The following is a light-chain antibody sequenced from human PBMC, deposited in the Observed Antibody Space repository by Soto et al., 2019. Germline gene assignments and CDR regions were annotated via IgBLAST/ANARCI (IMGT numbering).Light chain of an antibody. Sequence: QSVLPQPPSASGTPGQRVTISCSGSSSNIGSNTVNLYQQLPGTSPKLLIYSNNQRPSGVPDRFSGSKSGTSASLAIGGLQSEDEADYYCAAWDDGLKGVVFGGETNFTVI. J-gene: IGLJ2*01. CDR1: SSNIGSNT. V-gene: IGLV1-44*01. CDR3: AAWDDGLKGVV. CDR2: SNN.